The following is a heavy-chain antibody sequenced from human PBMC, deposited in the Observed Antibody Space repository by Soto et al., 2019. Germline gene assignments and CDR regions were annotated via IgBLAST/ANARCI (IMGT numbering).Heavy chain of an antibody. V-gene: IGHV4-39*01. J-gene: IGHJ3*02. CDR1: GGSISSSSYY. D-gene: IGHD7-27*01. Sequence: SETLSLTCTVSGGSISSSSYYWGWIRQPPGKGLEWIGSIYYSGSTYYNPSLKSRVTISVDTSKNQFSLKLSSVTAADTAVYYCARQNDWGLEKAFDIWGQGTMVTVSS. CDR3: ARQNDWGLEKAFDI. CDR2: IYYSGST.